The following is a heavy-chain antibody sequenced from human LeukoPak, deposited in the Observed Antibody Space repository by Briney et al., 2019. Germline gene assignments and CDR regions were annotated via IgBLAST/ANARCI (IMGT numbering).Heavy chain of an antibody. CDR2: IYNDGGT. CDR3: ARDGAPGWPHTY. CDR1: GFTASTNY. Sequence: RGSLRLSCVACGFTASTNYMSWVRQAPRKGPEWVSVIYNDGGTDYADSVKGRFIISRDNSKNTVYLQMNSLRVDDTAVYYCARDGAPGWPHTYWGQGTLVTVSS. J-gene: IGHJ4*02. V-gene: IGHV3-53*01. D-gene: IGHD6-19*01.